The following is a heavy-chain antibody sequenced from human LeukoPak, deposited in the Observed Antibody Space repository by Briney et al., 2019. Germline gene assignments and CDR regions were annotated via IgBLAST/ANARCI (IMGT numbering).Heavy chain of an antibody. Sequence: GGSLRLSCAASGFTFSNYAMGWVRQTPGKGLEWVSLISASGGGANFADSVKGRFSMSRDNSKSTLYLQMDGLRADDTAIYYCAPDLRGSGWSLDDWGQGTLVTVSS. CDR2: ISASGGGA. D-gene: IGHD6-13*01. CDR1: GFTFSNYA. V-gene: IGHV3-23*01. CDR3: APDLRGSGWSLDD. J-gene: IGHJ4*02.